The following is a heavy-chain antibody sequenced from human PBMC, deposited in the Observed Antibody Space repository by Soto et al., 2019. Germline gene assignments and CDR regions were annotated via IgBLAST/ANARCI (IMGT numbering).Heavy chain of an antibody. D-gene: IGHD3-3*01. Sequence: GLEWMGCISAYNGNTNYAQKLQGRVTMTTDTSTSTAYMELRSLRSDDTAVYYCARDRSELRFLEWISQNCFDPWAQRTLVTVSS. V-gene: IGHV1-18*01. J-gene: IGHJ5*02. CDR2: ISAYNGNT. CDR3: ARDRSELRFLEWISQNCFDP.